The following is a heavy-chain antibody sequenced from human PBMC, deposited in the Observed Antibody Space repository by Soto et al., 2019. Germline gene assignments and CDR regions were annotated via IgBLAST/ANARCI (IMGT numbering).Heavy chain of an antibody. J-gene: IGHJ6*02. CDR2: INPNSGGT. D-gene: IGHD2-21*02. V-gene: IGHV1-2*02. CDR3: ARALDPNDLGSYGLDV. CDR1: GYTFTGYY. Sequence: QVQLVQSGAEVKKPGASVKVSCKASGYTFTGYYMHWVRQAPGQGLEWMGWINPNSGGTNYAQKFQGRVTMTRDTSISTAYMELSRLRADDTAVYYCARALDPNDLGSYGLDVWGQGTTVTVSS.